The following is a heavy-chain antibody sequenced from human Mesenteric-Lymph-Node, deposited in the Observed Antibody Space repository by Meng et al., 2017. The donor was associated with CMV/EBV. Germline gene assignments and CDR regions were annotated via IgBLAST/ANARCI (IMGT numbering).Heavy chain of an antibody. Sequence: FRTYGITWVRQAPGQGLEWVGGSIPIFGTTESAQKFRDRVTISTDDSSNTAYMELNSLTSDDTAVYYCAREVGVQNWNDEKWFDPWGQGTLVTVSS. D-gene: IGHD1-1*01. CDR1: FRTYG. CDR3: AREVGVQNWNDEKWFDP. V-gene: IGHV1-69*05. J-gene: IGHJ5*02. CDR2: SIPIFGTT.